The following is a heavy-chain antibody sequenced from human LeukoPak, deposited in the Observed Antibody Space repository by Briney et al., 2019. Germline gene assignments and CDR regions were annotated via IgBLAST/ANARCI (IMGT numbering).Heavy chain of an antibody. V-gene: IGHV3-7*01. J-gene: IGHJ5*02. D-gene: IGHD3-16*01. CDR1: GFTFNGKW. Sequence: GGSLRLSCVGSGFTFNGKWMSWVRQAPGKGLEWVGNIQPDGSEQYPVDSVKGRFTISRDNARNSLFLQMNSLRVEDTAVYYCASQSFARFDPWGQGTLVTVSS. CDR2: IQPDGSEQ. CDR3: ASQSFARFDP.